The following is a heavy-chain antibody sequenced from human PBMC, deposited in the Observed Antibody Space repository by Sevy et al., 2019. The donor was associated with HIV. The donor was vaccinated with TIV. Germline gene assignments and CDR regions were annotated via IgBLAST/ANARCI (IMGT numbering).Heavy chain of an antibody. CDR2: ISSSGTTK. CDR3: AKGGGGHYYDSGADFHH. CDR1: GFTFSDYY. Sequence: GGSLRLSCAASGFTFSDYYMTWIRQAPGKGLEWVSYISSSGTTKYYADSVEGRFTISRDNAKESLFLQMNSLRAEDTAVYYCAKGGGGHYYDSGADFHHWGQGALVTVSS. V-gene: IGHV3-11*01. J-gene: IGHJ1*01. D-gene: IGHD3-22*01.